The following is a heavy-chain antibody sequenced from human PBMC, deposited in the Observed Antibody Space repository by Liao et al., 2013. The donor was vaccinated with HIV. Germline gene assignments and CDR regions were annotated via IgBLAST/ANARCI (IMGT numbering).Heavy chain of an antibody. CDR2: YYASGTT. CDR3: ARATGGDFYFDL. V-gene: IGHV4-61*02. CDR1: GDSISSGSYY. J-gene: IGHJ2*01. Sequence: QVQLQESGPGLVKPSQTLSLTCTVSGDSISSGSYYWSWIRKPAGKGLEWIGRYYASGTTNYNPSLRSRVTISVDTSKNQFSLRLSSLTAADAAMYYCARATGGDFYFDLWGRGTLVTVSS. D-gene: IGHD2-21*02.